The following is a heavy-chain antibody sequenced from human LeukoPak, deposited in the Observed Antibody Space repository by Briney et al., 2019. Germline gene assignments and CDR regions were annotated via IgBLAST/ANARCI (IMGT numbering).Heavy chain of an antibody. CDR2: IYYSGST. V-gene: IGHV4-59*12. D-gene: IGHD2-15*01. CDR3: ARVKEGIGYFDY. CDR1: GGSISSYY. J-gene: IGHJ4*02. Sequence: SETLSLTSTVSGGSISSYYWSWIRQPPGQGLEWIGYIYYSGSTNYNPSLKSRVTISVDTSKNQFSLKLSSVTAADTAVYYCARVKEGIGYFDYWGQGTLVTVSS.